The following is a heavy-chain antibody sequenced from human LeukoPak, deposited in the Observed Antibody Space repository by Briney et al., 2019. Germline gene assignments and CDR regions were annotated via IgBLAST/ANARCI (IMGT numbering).Heavy chain of an antibody. CDR2: INPNSGGT. CDR3: ARTYYYGSGSYYNLYGMDV. CDR1: GYTFTGYY. J-gene: IGHJ6*02. V-gene: IGHV1-2*02. Sequence: ASVKVSCKASGYTFTGYYMHWVRQAPGQGLEWMGWINPNSGGTNYAQKLQGRVTMTRDTSISTAYMELSRLRSDDTAVYYCARTYYYGSGSYYNLYGMDVWGQGTTVTVSS. D-gene: IGHD3-10*01.